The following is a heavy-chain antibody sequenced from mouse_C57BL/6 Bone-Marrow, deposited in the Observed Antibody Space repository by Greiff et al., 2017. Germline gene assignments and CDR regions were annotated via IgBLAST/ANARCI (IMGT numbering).Heavy chain of an antibody. Sequence: VQLQQSGPVLVKPGASVKMSCKASGYTFTDYYMNWVKQSHGKSLEWIGVINPYNGGTSYNQKFKGKATLTVDKSSSTAYMELNSLTSEDSAVYYCASPGYYGSSYGRDYWGQGTSVTVSS. V-gene: IGHV1-19*01. J-gene: IGHJ4*01. CDR1: GYTFTDYY. CDR3: ASPGYYGSSYGRDY. D-gene: IGHD1-1*01. CDR2: INPYNGGT.